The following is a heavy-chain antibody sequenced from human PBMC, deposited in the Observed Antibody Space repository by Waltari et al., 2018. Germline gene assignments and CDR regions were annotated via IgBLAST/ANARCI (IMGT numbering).Heavy chain of an antibody. V-gene: IGHV4-39*07. CDR3: ARDPHHHEQQLVRGY. J-gene: IGHJ4*02. CDR2: IYYSGST. CDR1: GGSISSSSYY. Sequence: QLQLQESGPGLVKPSATLSLTCTVSGGSISSSSYYWGLIRQPPGKGLEWIGSIYYSGSTYYNPSLKSRVTISGDTSKNQFSLKLSSVTAADTAVYYCARDPHHHEQQLVRGYWGQGTLVTVSS. D-gene: IGHD6-13*01.